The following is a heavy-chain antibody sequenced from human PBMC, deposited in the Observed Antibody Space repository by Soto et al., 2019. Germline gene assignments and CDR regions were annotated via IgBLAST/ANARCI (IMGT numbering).Heavy chain of an antibody. Sequence: SQPLSVTCTVAGGYISSYYWSCIRQQTGKGLEWIGYIYYSGSTNYNPSLKSRVTISVDTSKNQFSLKLSSVTAADTAVYYCARGQTYYYGSGSYYRPWFDPWGQGSLVSVSS. J-gene: IGHJ5*02. D-gene: IGHD3-10*01. CDR2: IYYSGST. V-gene: IGHV4-59*01. CDR1: GGYISSYY. CDR3: ARGQTYYYGSGSYYRPWFDP.